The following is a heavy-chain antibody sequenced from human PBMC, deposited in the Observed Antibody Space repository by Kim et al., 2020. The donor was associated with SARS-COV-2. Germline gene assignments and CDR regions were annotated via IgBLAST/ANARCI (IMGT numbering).Heavy chain of an antibody. D-gene: IGHD3-3*01. CDR3: ATSSYDFWSGYSKLGYGMDV. J-gene: IGHJ6*02. V-gene: IGHV3-53*01. Sequence: FTISRDNSKNTLYLQMNSLRAEDTAVYYCATSSYDFWSGYSKLGYGMDVWGQGTTVTVSS.